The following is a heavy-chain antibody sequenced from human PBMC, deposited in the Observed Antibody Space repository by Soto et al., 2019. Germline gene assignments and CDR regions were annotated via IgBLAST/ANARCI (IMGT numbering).Heavy chain of an antibody. CDR1: GLAFSNYA. D-gene: IGHD6-19*01. V-gene: IGHV3-23*01. J-gene: IGHJ4*02. Sequence: EVQVLESGGGLIQPGGSLRLSCAASGLAFSNYAMSWVRQAPGKGLEWVSGINAPGALTYHADSVKGRFTISRDNSRNTLYVQMNSLRGEDTAVYYCGKSSSQFTNSYFDHWGQGSLVTVSS. CDR2: INAPGALT. CDR3: GKSSSQFTNSYFDH.